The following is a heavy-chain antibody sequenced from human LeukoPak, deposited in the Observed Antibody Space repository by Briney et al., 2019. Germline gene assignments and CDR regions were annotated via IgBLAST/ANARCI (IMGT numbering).Heavy chain of an antibody. CDR3: ARSGTAEGLVFDY. CDR1: GYTFIGYY. Sequence: ASVEVSCKASGYTFIGYYIHWVRQAPGQGLEWMGWINPNSGGTNYVQKFQGRVTMTRDTSISTAYMELSRLRSYDTAVYYCARSGTAEGLVFDYWGQGTLVTVSS. V-gene: IGHV1-2*02. J-gene: IGHJ4*02. D-gene: IGHD7-27*01. CDR2: INPNSGGT.